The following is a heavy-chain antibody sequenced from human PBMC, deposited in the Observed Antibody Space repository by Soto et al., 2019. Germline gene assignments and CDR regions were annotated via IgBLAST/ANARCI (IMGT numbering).Heavy chain of an antibody. Sequence: GGSLRLSCAASGFTFSSYDMHWVRQATGKGLEWVSAIGTAGDTYYPGSVKGRFTISRENAKNSLYLQMNSLRAEDTAVYYCARTPTVVTRYEFDYWGQGTLVTVSS. CDR3: ARTPTVVTRYEFDY. CDR1: GFTFSSYD. CDR2: IGTAGDT. V-gene: IGHV3-13*01. D-gene: IGHD4-17*01. J-gene: IGHJ4*02.